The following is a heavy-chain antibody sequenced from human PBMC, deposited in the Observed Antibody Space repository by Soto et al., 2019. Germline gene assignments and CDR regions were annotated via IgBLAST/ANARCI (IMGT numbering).Heavy chain of an antibody. CDR2: IWYDGSNK. CDR1: GFTFSSYG. J-gene: IGHJ4*02. Sequence: QVQLVESGGGVVQPGRSLRLSCAASGFTFSSYGMHWVRQAPGKGLEWVAVIWYDGSNKYYADSVKGRFTISRDNSKNTLYLQMNSMRAEDTAVYYCARAGHAFGDIDYSGQGTLVTVSS. V-gene: IGHV3-33*01. CDR3: ARAGHAFGDIDY. D-gene: IGHD3-16*01.